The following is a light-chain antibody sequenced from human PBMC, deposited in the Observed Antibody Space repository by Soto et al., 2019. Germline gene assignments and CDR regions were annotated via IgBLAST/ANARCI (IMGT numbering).Light chain of an antibody. CDR3: QQYTSYRT. Sequence: DIQMTQSPSTLSASVGDRVTITCRASQSISSWLAWYQQKPGKAPKLLIYKASSLESGVPSRFSGSGSGTEFTLTISSLQPDGFATYYCQQYTSYRTFGQGTNVDIK. CDR1: QSISSW. V-gene: IGKV1-5*03. J-gene: IGKJ1*01. CDR2: KAS.